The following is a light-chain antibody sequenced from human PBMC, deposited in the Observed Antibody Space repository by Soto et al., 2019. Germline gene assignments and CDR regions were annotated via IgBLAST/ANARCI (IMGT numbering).Light chain of an antibody. CDR1: QSVSNSY. J-gene: IGKJ1*01. CDR3: QQYGSSPRT. V-gene: IGKV3-20*01. CDR2: AAS. Sequence: EIVLTQSPGTLSLSPGERATLSCRASQSVSNSYLAWYQQKPGQAPRLLIYAASTRATGIPERFSGSGSGTDFTLTISRLEPEDFAVYYCQQYGSSPRTFGQGTKVDIK.